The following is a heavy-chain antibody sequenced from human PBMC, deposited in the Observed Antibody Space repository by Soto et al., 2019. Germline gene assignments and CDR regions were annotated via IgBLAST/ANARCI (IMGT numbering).Heavy chain of an antibody. V-gene: IGHV3-15*01. J-gene: IGHJ4*02. Sequence: EVHLAESGGGSVKAGGSLRLSCAGSGFTFGNAWMTWVRQAPGKGLEWVGRIKSKPDGGAIDYSAPVKGRFTISRQDSDSKLFLQMNTLKTDDTGVYYCCTEQWWFSGPTDYCGPGTQVTVSS. D-gene: IGHD2-15*01. CDR3: CTEQWWFSGPTDY. CDR2: IKSKPDGGAI. CDR1: GFTFGNAW.